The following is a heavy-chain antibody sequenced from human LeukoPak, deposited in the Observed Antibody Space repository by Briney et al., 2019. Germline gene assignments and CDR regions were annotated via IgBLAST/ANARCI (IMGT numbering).Heavy chain of an antibody. J-gene: IGHJ6*02. CDR2: IIPILGIA. Sequence: ASVTVSCKASGGTFSSYAISWVRQAPGQGLEWMGRIIPILGIANYAQKFQGRVTITADKSTSTAYMGLSSLRSEDTAVYYCAAGRSYDGMDVWGQGTTVTVSS. V-gene: IGHV1-69*04. CDR3: AAGRSYDGMDV. CDR1: GGTFSSYA.